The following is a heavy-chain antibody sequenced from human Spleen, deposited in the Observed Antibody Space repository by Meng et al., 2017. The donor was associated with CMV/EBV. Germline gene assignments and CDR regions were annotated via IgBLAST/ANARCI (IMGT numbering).Heavy chain of an antibody. D-gene: IGHD6-19*01. CDR2: ISRSGSTI. Sequence: GGSLRLSCAASGFTFSGYSMNWVRQAPGKGLEWVSSISRSGSTIYYADSVKGRFTISRDNAKNSLYLHMSSLRGEDTAVYYCAREMWLAQGGLIGFDYWGQGTLVTVSS. V-gene: IGHV3-48*04. CDR3: AREMWLAQGGLIGFDY. J-gene: IGHJ4*02. CDR1: GFTFSGYS.